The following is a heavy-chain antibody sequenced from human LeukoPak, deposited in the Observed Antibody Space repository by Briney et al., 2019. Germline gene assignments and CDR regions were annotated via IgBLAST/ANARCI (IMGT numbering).Heavy chain of an antibody. D-gene: IGHD7-27*01. CDR2: IGTAGDT. V-gene: IGHV3-13*01. CDR3: AREANWGSPGRYGMDV. CDR1: GFTFSSYD. Sequence: GGSLRLSCAASGFTFSSYDMHWVRQATGKGLEWVSAIGTAGDTYYAGSVKGRFTISREKAKNSLYLQMNSLRAGDTAVYYCAREANWGSPGRYGMDVWGQGTTVTVSS. J-gene: IGHJ6*02.